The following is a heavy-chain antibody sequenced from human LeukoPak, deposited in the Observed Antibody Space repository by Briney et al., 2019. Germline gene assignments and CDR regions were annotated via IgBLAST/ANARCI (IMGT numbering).Heavy chain of an antibody. CDR2: IYTSGST. J-gene: IGHJ4*02. CDR3: ARIGYPLDY. V-gene: IGHV4-61*02. Sequence: PSQTLSLTCTVSGGSISSGSYYWSWIRQPAGKGLEWIGRIYTSGSTNYNPSLKSRVTISVDTSKNQFSLKLSSVTAADTAVCYCARIGYPLDYWGQGTLVTVSS. CDR1: GGSISSGSYY. D-gene: IGHD5-18*01.